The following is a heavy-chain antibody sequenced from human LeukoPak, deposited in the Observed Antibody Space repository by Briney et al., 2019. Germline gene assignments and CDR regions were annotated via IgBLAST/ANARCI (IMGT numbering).Heavy chain of an antibody. D-gene: IGHD3-9*01. Sequence: ASVKVSCKASGYTFTGYYMHWVRQAPGQGLEWMGWINPNSGGTNYAQKFQGRVTMTRDTSISTAYMELSRLRSDDTAVYYCAVGKRGGVIFWPLGIWGQGTMVTVSS. CDR1: GYTFTGYY. CDR3: AVGKRGGVIFWPLGI. J-gene: IGHJ3*02. CDR2: INPNSGGT. V-gene: IGHV1-2*02.